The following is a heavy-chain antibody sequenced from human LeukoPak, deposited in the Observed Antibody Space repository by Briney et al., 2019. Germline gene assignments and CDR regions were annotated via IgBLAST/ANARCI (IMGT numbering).Heavy chain of an antibody. V-gene: IGHV1-46*01. D-gene: IGHD2-8*01. J-gene: IGHJ5*02. CDR3: ARKWSSRDWFDP. CDR2: INAKGDIT. CDR1: GYSFTTYS. Sequence: ASVKVSCKTSGYSFTTYSIHWVRQAPGQGVEWMGIINAKGDITTYAQRFQGRVTMTSDTSTATVYMELSGLRSEDTAIYYCARKWSSRDWFDPWGQGTLLTVSS.